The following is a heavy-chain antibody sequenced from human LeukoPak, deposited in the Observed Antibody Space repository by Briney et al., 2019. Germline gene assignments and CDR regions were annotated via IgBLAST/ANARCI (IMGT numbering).Heavy chain of an antibody. V-gene: IGHV3-21*01. D-gene: IGHD2-15*01. Sequence: GGSLRLSCAASGFTFSSYSMNWVRQAPGKGLEWVSSISSSSSYIYYADSVKGRFTISRDNAKNSLYLQMNSLRAEDTAEYYCARAGYCSGGSCCSEGSYYYYYYGMDVWGQGTTVTVSS. J-gene: IGHJ6*02. CDR3: ARAGYCSGGSCCSEGSYYYYYYGMDV. CDR1: GFTFSSYS. CDR2: ISSSSSYI.